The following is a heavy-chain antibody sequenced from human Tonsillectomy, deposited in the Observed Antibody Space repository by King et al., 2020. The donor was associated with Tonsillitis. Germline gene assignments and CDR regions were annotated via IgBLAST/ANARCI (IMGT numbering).Heavy chain of an antibody. D-gene: IGHD5-12*01. CDR1: GFTFSSYG. CDR3: AREGDIVGTSMDV. CDR2: ISYDGSNE. V-gene: IGHV3-30*03. J-gene: IGHJ6*02. Sequence: QLVQSGGGVVQPGRSLRLSCAASGFTFSSYGMHWVRQAPGKGLEWVAFISYDGSNEYYGDPVKDRFTISRDNSKNTLYVQMNSLRAEDTAVYYCAREGDIVGTSMDVWGQGTTVTVSS.